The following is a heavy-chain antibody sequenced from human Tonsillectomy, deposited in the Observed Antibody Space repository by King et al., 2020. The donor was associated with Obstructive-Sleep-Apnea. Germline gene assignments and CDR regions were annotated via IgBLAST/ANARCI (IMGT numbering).Heavy chain of an antibody. Sequence: VQLVESGGGVVQPGRSLRLSCAASGFTFSSYAMHWVRQAPGKGLEWVAVISYDGSNKYYADSVKGRFTISRDNSKNTRYLQMNSLRAEDTAVYYCARERGASGSYCFDYWGQGTLVTVSS. D-gene: IGHD3-10*01. CDR3: ARERGASGSYCFDY. V-gene: IGHV3-30-3*01. CDR1: GFTFSSYA. J-gene: IGHJ4*02. CDR2: ISYDGSNK.